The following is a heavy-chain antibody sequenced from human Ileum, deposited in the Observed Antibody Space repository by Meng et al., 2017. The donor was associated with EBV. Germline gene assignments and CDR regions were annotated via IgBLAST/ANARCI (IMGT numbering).Heavy chain of an antibody. V-gene: IGHV4-59*08. J-gene: IGHJ4*02. CDR2: IYYSGSP. CDR1: GGSISSYY. D-gene: IGHD2-15*01. CDR3: ARGGWSLDY. Sequence: QVQVQESGPGLVTPSETLSLTCTVSGGSISSYYWSWIRQPPGKGLEWIGYIYYSGSPNYNPPLKSRVTISVDTSKNQFSLNLSSVTAADTAVYYCARGGWSLDYWGQGTLVTVSS.